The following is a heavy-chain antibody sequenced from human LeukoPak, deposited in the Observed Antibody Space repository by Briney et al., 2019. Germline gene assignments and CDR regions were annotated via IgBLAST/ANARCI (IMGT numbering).Heavy chain of an antibody. J-gene: IGHJ4*02. CDR2: INARGFIR. V-gene: IGHV3-23*01. CDR1: GFTFNTLA. D-gene: IGHD5-18*01. CDR3: VNHITAMVRGCLDH. Sequence: QPGGSLRLSCAASGFTFNTLAMSWVRQAPGKGLEWVSPINARGFIRYYADSVKGRFTISRDNSKNTLFLQMNSLSVEDTAVYYCVNHITAMVRGCLDHWGQGILVTVSS.